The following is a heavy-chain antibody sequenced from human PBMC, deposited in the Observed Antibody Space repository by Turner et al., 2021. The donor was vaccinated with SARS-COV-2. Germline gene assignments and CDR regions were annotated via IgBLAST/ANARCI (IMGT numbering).Heavy chain of an antibody. J-gene: IGHJ6*02. V-gene: IGHV3-21*01. Sequence: EVQLVESGGGLVKPGGSLRLSCATSGFPFSSYSMNLVRQAPGKGLEWVSSISSSSIYIYYADSVKGRFTISRDNAKNSLYLQMNSLRAEDTAVYYCARGDDLGSGYYFYGMDVWGQGTTVTVSS. CDR1: GFPFSSYS. CDR3: ARGDDLGSGYYFYGMDV. CDR2: ISSSSIYI. D-gene: IGHD3-3*01.